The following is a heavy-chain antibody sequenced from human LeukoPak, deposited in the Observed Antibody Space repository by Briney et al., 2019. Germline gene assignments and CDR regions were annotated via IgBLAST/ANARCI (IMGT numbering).Heavy chain of an antibody. CDR2: INHSGST. V-gene: IGHV4-34*01. D-gene: IGHD1-1*01. CDR1: GGSFRGYY. J-gene: IGHJ4*02. CDR3: ARGTGTTAYFDY. Sequence: SETLSLTCAVYGGSFRGYYWSWIRQPPGKGLEWIGEINHSGSTNYNPSLKSRVTISVDTSKNQFSLKLSSVTAADTAVYYCARGTGTTAYFDYWGQGTLVTVSS.